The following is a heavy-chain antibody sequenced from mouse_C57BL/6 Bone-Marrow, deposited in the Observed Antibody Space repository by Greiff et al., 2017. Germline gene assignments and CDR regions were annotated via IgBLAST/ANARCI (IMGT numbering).Heavy chain of an antibody. CDR3: ARNWDFDY. CDR2: INPYNGGT. J-gene: IGHJ2*01. D-gene: IGHD4-1*01. CDR1: GYTFTDYY. Sequence: EVKVVESGPVLVKPGASVKMSCKASGYTFTDYYMNWVKQSHGKSLEWIGVINPYNGGTTYNQKFKGKATLTVDKSSSTAYMELNSLTSEDSAVYYCARNWDFDYWGQGTTLTVSS. V-gene: IGHV1-19*01.